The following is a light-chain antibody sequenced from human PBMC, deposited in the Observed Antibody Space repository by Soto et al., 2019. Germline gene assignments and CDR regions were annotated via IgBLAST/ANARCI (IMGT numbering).Light chain of an antibody. CDR2: EVS. CDR3: CSYAGSSTYV. V-gene: IGLV2-23*02. J-gene: IGLJ1*01. Sequence: QSALTQPASVSGYPGQSITISCTGTSSDVGSYNLVSWYQQHPGKAPKVMIYEVSKRPSGVPNRFSGSKSGNTASLTISGLQAEDEADYYCCSYAGSSTYVFGTGTKVTVL. CDR1: SSDVGSYNL.